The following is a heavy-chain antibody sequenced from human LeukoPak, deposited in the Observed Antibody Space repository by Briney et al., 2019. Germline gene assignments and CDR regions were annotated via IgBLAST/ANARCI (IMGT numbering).Heavy chain of an antibody. CDR1: GASISSGDYL. J-gene: IGHJ3*02. CDR3: ASTSSYYGDYGLWAFDI. D-gene: IGHD4-17*01. V-gene: IGHV4-61*08. Sequence: SETLSLTCAVSGASISSGDYLWSWIRQPPGMGLEWIGNIYYSGSTNYNPSLKSRVTISVDTSKNQFSLKLSSVTAADTAVYYCASTSSYYGDYGLWAFDIWGQGTMVTVSS. CDR2: IYYSGST.